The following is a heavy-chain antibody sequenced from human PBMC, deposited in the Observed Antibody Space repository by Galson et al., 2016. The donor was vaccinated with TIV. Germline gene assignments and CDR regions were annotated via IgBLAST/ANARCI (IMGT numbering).Heavy chain of an antibody. CDR2: IIGMFGTT. D-gene: IGHD3-22*01. J-gene: IGHJ4*02. V-gene: IGHV1-69*13. CDR3: ARAPGYYDSSAYYPA. Sequence: SVKVSCKASGGTFSSYAFSWVRQAPGQGLEWMGRIIGMFGTTNYAQKFRGRVTITADESTSTAYMELSRRTSEDTALYYCARAPGYYDSSAYYPAWGQGTLVTVSS. CDR1: GGTFSSYA.